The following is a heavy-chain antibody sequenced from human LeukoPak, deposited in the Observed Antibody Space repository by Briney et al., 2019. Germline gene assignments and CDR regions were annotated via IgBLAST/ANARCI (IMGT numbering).Heavy chain of an antibody. CDR1: GFTSSTYD. CDR3: ARVIVAGSETYYYYYYMDV. Sequence: GRSLRLACAASGFTSSTYDINWVRQAPEQGLEWVSYISSSVSAIYYTDSVKGRFTISRDNTKNSLYLQMNSLRAEDTALYYCARVIVAGSETYYYYYYMDVWGKGTTVTVSS. CDR2: ISSSVSAI. V-gene: IGHV3-48*03. D-gene: IGHD2/OR15-2a*01. J-gene: IGHJ6*03.